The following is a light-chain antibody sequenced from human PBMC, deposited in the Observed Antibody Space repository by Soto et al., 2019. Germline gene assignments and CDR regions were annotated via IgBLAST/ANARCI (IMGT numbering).Light chain of an antibody. CDR1: QTVSSFY. CDR3: QQYGNSPPIT. V-gene: IGKV3-20*01. Sequence: EIVLTQSPGTLSLSPGERATLSCRASQTVSSFYLAWYQQKPGQAPRLLIYGASTRATGIPDRFSGSGSGTDFTLTISRLEPEDFAVYYCQQYGNSPPITFGGGTKVDIK. J-gene: IGKJ4*01. CDR2: GAS.